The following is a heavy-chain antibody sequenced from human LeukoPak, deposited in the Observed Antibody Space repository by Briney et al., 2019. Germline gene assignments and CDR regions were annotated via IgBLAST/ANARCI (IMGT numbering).Heavy chain of an antibody. CDR3: ASQLGYCSGGSCYSDH. CDR2: IYYSGST. Sequence: PSETLSLTCTVSGGSISSSSYYWGWIRQPPGKGLEWIGSIYYSGSTYYNPSLKSRVTISVDTSKNQFSLKLSSVTAADTAVYYCASQLGYCSGGSCYSDHWGQGTLVTVSS. V-gene: IGHV4-39*01. CDR1: GGSISSSSYY. J-gene: IGHJ4*02. D-gene: IGHD2-15*01.